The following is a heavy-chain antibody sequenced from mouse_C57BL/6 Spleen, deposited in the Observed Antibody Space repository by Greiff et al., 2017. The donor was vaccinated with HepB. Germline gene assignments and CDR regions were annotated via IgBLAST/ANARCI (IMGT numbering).Heavy chain of an antibody. CDR3: TRDYYGSSYREAWFAY. CDR1: GYTFTDYE. J-gene: IGHJ3*01. D-gene: IGHD1-1*01. V-gene: IGHV1-15*01. Sequence: VQLQQSGAELVRPGASVTLSCKASGYTFTDYEMHWVKQTPVLGLEWIGAIDPETGGTAYNQKFKGKAILTADKSSSTAYMELRSLTSEDSAVYYCTRDYYGSSYREAWFAYWGQGTLVTVSA. CDR2: IDPETGGT.